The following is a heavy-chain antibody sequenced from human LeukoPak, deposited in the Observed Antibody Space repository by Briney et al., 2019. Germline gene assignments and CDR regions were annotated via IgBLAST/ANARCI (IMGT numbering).Heavy chain of an antibody. CDR2: IYYSGST. Sequence: PSETLSFTCTVSGGSISSYYWSWIRQPPGKGLEWIGYIYYSGSTNYNPSLKSRVTISVDTSKNQFSLKLSSVTAADTAVYYCARASLSSGWYYWGQGTLVTVSS. D-gene: IGHD6-19*01. J-gene: IGHJ4*02. V-gene: IGHV4-59*01. CDR1: GGSISSYY. CDR3: ARASLSSGWYY.